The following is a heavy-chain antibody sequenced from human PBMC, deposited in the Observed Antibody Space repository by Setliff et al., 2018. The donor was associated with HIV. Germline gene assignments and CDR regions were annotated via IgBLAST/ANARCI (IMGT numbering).Heavy chain of an antibody. CDR1: GGSVHSGSYY. CDR3: AKRPGYGYPFHI. V-gene: IGHV4-61*01. CDR2: IYYSGTT. Sequence: PSETLSLTCTVSGGSVHSGSYYWSWVRQPPGEGLEWIGYIYYSGTTYYNPSLKSRVTISIDMSKNQFSLKLTSVAAADTAVYYCAKRPGYGYPFHIWGQGTMVTVSS. J-gene: IGHJ3*02. D-gene: IGHD5-18*01.